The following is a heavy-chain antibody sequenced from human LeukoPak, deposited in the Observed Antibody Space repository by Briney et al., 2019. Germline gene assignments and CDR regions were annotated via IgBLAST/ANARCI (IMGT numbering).Heavy chain of an antibody. CDR2: ISWNSGSI. D-gene: IGHD6-13*01. Sequence: GGSLRLSCAASGFTFSSYSMNWVRQAPGKGLEWVSGISWNSGSIGYADSVKGRFTISRDNAKNSLYLQMNSLRAEDTALYYCAKDREPSIAAAGVGLWGQGTLVTVSS. J-gene: IGHJ4*02. CDR1: GFTFSSYS. V-gene: IGHV3-9*01. CDR3: AKDREPSIAAAGVGL.